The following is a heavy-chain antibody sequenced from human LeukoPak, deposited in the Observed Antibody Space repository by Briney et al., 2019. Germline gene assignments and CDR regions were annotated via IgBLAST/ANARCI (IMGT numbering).Heavy chain of an antibody. D-gene: IGHD3-3*01. CDR3: ARVRITFFGVVIYGMDV. J-gene: IGHJ6*02. CDR1: GYTFTSYD. V-gene: IGHV1-8*01. Sequence: GASVKVSCKASGYTFTSYDINWVRQATGQGLEWMGWMNPNSGNTGYAQKFQGRVTMTRNTSISTAYMELSSLRSEDTAVYYCARVRITFFGVVIYGMDVWGQGTTVTVSS. CDR2: MNPNSGNT.